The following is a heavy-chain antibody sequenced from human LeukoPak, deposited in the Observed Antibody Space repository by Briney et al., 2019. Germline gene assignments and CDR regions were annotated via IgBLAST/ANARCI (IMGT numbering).Heavy chain of an antibody. Sequence: ASVKVSCTASGYTFTGYYMHWVRQAPGQGLEWMGWINPNSGGTNYAQKFQGRVTMTRDTSISTAYMELSRLRSDDTAVYYCARVAGTGEAIEYWGQGTLVTVSS. V-gene: IGHV1-2*02. CDR2: INPNSGGT. CDR1: GYTFTGYY. D-gene: IGHD6-19*01. CDR3: ARVAGTGEAIEY. J-gene: IGHJ4*02.